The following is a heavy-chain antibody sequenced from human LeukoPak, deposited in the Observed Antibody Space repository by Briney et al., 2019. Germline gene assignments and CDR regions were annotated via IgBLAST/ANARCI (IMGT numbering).Heavy chain of an antibody. CDR1: GFTFSSYA. J-gene: IGHJ4*02. D-gene: IGHD2-15*01. CDR3: AKAAGYCSGGSCLDY. V-gene: IGHV3-64*01. Sequence: PGGSLRLSCAASGFTFSSYAMHWVRQAPGKGLEYVSAISSNGGSTYYANSVKGRFTISRDNSKNTLYLQMGSLRAEDTAVYYCAKAAGYCSGGSCLDYWGQGTLVTVSS. CDR2: ISSNGGST.